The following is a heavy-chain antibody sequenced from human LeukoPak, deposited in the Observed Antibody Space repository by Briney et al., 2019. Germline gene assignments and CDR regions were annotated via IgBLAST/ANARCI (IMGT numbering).Heavy chain of an antibody. J-gene: IGHJ6*02. CDR1: GFTFSSYA. Sequence: GRSLRLSCAPSGFTFSSYAMHRVRQAPGKGLEWVAVISYDGSNKYYADSVKGRFTISRHNSKNTLYLQMNSLRAEDTAVYYCARDWGDYEYYYYGMDVWGQGTTVTVSS. CDR3: ARDWGDYEYYYYGMDV. V-gene: IGHV3-30*04. CDR2: ISYDGSNK. D-gene: IGHD4-17*01.